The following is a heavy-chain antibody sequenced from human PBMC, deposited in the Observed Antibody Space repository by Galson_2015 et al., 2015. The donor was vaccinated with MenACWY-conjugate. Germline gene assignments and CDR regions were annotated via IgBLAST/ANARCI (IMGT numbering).Heavy chain of an antibody. V-gene: IGHV3-74*01. J-gene: IGHJ4*02. CDR3: VRALNGDADY. Sequence: SLRLSCAGSGFIFSSHWMHWVRHLPGEGLIWVSRMNGDGSIIDYADSVKGRFTTSRDNAKSMVFLQMDRLRAEDTAVYYCVRALNGDADYWGQGTLVTVSS. CDR1: GFIFSSHW. CDR2: MNGDGSII. D-gene: IGHD2-21*02.